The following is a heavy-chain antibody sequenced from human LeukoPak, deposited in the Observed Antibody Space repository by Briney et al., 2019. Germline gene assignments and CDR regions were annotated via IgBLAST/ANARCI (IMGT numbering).Heavy chain of an antibody. CDR3: ARGGYYGSGNDFRFDP. V-gene: IGHV4-59*01. CDR2: IYYSGST. CDR1: GGSISSYY. D-gene: IGHD3-10*01. Sequence: SETLSLTCNVSGGSISSYYWSWIRQPPGEGLEWIGYIYYSGSTNYKPSLKSRVTISVDTSKNQFSLKLSSVTAADTAVYYCARGGYYGSGNDFRFDPWGQGTLVTVSS. J-gene: IGHJ5*02.